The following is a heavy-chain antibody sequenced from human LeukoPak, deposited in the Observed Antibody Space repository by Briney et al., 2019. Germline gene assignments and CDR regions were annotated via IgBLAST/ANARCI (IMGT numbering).Heavy chain of an antibody. V-gene: IGHV4-39*07. CDR2: IHHRGNT. Sequence: SETLSLTCSVSGDSISSGNYHWAWIRQPPGKGLECVGSIHHRGNTYYNSSLESRVTISVDMAWNQFSLLLRSVTAADTAVYYCTRVRQGSQSDFWGQGTLVTVSS. CDR1: GDSISSGNYH. CDR3: TRVRQGSQSDF. J-gene: IGHJ4*02.